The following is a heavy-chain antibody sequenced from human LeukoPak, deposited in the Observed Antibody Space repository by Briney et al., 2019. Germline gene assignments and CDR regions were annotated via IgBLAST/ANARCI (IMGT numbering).Heavy chain of an antibody. J-gene: IGHJ3*02. CDR2: ISGLNGNT. CDR3: ARDTRFGEEGQKNAFDI. CDR1: GYTFTSYG. D-gene: IGHD3-16*01. Sequence: GASVKVSCKASGYTFTSYGISWVRQAPGQGLEWMGWISGLNGNTNYAQKFQGRVTITTDTSTSTAYMELRSLRSDDTAVYYCARDTRFGEEGQKNAFDIWGQGTMVTVSS. V-gene: IGHV1-18*01.